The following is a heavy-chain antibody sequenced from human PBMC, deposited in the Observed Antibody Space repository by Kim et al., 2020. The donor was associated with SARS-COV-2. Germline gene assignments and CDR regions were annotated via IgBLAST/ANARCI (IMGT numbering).Heavy chain of an antibody. CDR1: GGSFSGYY. CDR2: INHSGST. V-gene: IGHV4-34*01. CDR3: ARGEGGDYVYYYYGMDV. D-gene: IGHD4-17*01. J-gene: IGHJ6*02. Sequence: SETLSLTCAVYGGSFSGYYWSWIRQPPGKGLEWIGEINHSGSTNYNPSLKSRVTISVDTSKNQFSLKLSSVTAADTAVYYCARGEGGDYVYYYYGMDVWGQGTTVTVSS.